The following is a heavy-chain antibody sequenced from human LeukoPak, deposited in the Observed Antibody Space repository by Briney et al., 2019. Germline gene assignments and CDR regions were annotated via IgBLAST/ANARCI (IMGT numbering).Heavy chain of an antibody. CDR1: GFTFSSYE. CDR3: ARDSLDNYYYDGMDV. CDR2: ISRSGSTI. J-gene: IGHJ6*02. Sequence: GGSLRLSCAASGFTFSSYEMNWVRQAPGKGLEWVSYISRSGSTIYYADSVKGRFTISRDNAKNSLYLQMNSLRAEDTAVYYCARDSLDNYYYDGMDVWDQGTTVTVSS. V-gene: IGHV3-48*03. D-gene: IGHD3-9*01.